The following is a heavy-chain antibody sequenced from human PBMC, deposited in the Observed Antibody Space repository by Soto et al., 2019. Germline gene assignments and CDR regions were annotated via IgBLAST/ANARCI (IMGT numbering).Heavy chain of an antibody. CDR1: GASINNFAYC. J-gene: IGHJ5*01. CDR3: ARRERYYGSPGWFDP. D-gene: IGHD3-10*01. V-gene: IGHV4-39*01. CDR2: VYYNENT. Sequence: SETLSLTCSVSGASINNFAYCCVWIRQPPGKGLEWIGTVYYNENTYYNPSLKSRVAISVDTAKNQFSLNLRSVTAADTAIYFCARRERYYGSPGWFDPWGQGTLVTVSS.